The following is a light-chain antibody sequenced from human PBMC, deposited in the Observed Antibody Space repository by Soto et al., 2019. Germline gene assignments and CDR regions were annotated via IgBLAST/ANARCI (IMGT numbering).Light chain of an antibody. V-gene: IGKV1-5*03. CDR3: QQYNSDWNT. CDR1: QSISNS. CDR2: KAS. J-gene: IGKJ2*01. Sequence: DIQMTQSPSTLSASVRDRVTITCRASQSISNSLAWYQQRPGKAPKLLIYKASSLGTGVPSRFSGSGSGTEFTLTISSLQPDDFATYYCQQYNSDWNTFGQGTKVDIK.